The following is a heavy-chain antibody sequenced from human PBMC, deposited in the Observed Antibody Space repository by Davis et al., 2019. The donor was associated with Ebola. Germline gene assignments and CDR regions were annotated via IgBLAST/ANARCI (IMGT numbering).Heavy chain of an antibody. J-gene: IGHJ6*02. V-gene: IGHV4-59*11. D-gene: IGHD4-11*01. CDR3: ARSPDPPYSNYDYYGMDV. Sequence: PSETLSLTCTVSGGSISSHYWSWIRQPPGKGLEWIGYIYYSGSTYYNPSLKSRVTISVDTSKNQFSLKLSSVTAADTAVYYCARSPDPPYSNYDYYGMDVWGQGTTVTVSS. CDR2: IYYSGST. CDR1: GGSISSHY.